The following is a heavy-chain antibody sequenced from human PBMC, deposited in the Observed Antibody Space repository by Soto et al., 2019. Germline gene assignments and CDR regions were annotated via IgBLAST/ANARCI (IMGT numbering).Heavy chain of an antibody. CDR3: AREEGSRYSSCLGWFDP. D-gene: IGHD6-13*01. Sequence: EVHLVESGGGLVKPGGSLRLSCAASGFTFRTYTMVWVRQAPGKGLEYVSSISSSSTYLYYADSVNGRFTISRDNAKNSLSLQMNTLRAEDTAVYYCAREEGSRYSSCLGWFDPWGQGTLVTVSA. J-gene: IGHJ5*02. CDR2: ISSSSTYL. V-gene: IGHV3-21*01. CDR1: GFTFRTYT.